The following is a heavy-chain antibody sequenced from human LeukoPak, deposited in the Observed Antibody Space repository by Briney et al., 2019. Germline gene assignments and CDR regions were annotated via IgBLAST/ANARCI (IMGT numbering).Heavy chain of an antibody. CDR1: GFTFSSYG. J-gene: IGHJ6*02. D-gene: IGHD2-15*01. CDR3: AKDYPKYCSGGSCYSEVGMDV. Sequence: GGSLRLSCAASGFTFSSYGMHWVRQAPGKGLEWVAVISYDGSNKYYAGSVKGRFTISRDNSKNTLYLQMNSLRAEDTAVYYCAKDYPKYCSGGSCYSEVGMDVWGQGTTVTVSS. CDR2: ISYDGSNK. V-gene: IGHV3-30*18.